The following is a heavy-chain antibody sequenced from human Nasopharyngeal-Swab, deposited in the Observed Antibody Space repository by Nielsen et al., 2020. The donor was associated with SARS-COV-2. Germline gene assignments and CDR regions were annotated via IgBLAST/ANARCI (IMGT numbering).Heavy chain of an antibody. CDR3: ARGFRTPIVVVVAACCPAHWGHWFDP. D-gene: IGHD2-15*01. J-gene: IGHJ5*02. V-gene: IGHV4-34*01. CDR2: INHGGST. Sequence: RQAPGKGLEWIGEINHGGSTNYNPSLKSRVTISVDTTKNQFSLKLSTVTAAVTAVYYCARGFRTPIVVVVAACCPAHWGHWFDPWGQGTLVTVSS.